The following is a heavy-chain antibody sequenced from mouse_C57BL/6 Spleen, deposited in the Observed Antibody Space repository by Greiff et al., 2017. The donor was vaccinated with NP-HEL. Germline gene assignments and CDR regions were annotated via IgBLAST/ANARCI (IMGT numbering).Heavy chain of an antibody. Sequence: EVQLVESGGGLVQPGGSLSLSCAASGFTFTDYYMSWVRQPPGKALEWLGFIRNTANGYTTEYSASVKGRFTISRDNSQSILYLQMNALRAEDSATYCGARYATGYAMDYWGQGTSVTVSS. J-gene: IGHJ4*01. D-gene: IGHD4-1*01. CDR1: GFTFTDYY. V-gene: IGHV7-3*01. CDR2: IRNTANGYTT. CDR3: ARYATGYAMDY.